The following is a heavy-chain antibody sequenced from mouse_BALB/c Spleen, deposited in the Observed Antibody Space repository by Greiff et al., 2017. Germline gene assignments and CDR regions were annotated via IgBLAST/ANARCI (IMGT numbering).Heavy chain of an antibody. CDR3: ASNYYGNYVAMDY. J-gene: IGHJ4*01. V-gene: IGHV14-3*02. CDR1: GFNIKDTY. CDR2: IDPANGNT. Sequence: VQLKQSGAELVKPGASVKLSCTASGFNIKDTYMHWVKQRPEQGLEWIGRIDPANGNTKYDPKFQGKATITADTSSNTAYLQLSSLTSEDTAVYYCASNYYGNYVAMDYWGQGTSVTVSS. D-gene: IGHD2-1*01.